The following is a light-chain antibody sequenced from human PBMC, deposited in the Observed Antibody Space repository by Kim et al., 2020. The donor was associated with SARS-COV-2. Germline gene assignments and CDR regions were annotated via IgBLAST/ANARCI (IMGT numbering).Light chain of an antibody. J-gene: IGLJ2*01. CDR3: QTWATAKGV. CDR1: SGHSSYA. V-gene: IGLV4-69*01. CDR2: LNSDGSH. Sequence: SVKLTCTLRSGHSSYAIAWHQQQPEKGPRYLMKLNSDGSHTKGDGIPDRFSGSSSGAERYLTISSLQSDDEADYYCQTWATAKGVFGGGTQLTVL.